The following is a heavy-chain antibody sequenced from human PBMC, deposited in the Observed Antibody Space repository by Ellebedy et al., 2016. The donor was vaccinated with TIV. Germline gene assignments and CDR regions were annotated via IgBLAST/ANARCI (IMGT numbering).Heavy chain of an antibody. CDR3: AKGLAVAGKAQYDY. Sequence: GESLMISCAASGIPFSSYAMSWVRQAPGKGLEWVSAISGSGGSTYYADSVRGRFTISRDNSKNTLYLQMNSLRAEDTAVYYCAKGLAVAGKAQYDYWGQGTLVTVSS. CDR1: GIPFSSYA. J-gene: IGHJ4*02. CDR2: ISGSGGST. D-gene: IGHD6-19*01. V-gene: IGHV3-23*01.